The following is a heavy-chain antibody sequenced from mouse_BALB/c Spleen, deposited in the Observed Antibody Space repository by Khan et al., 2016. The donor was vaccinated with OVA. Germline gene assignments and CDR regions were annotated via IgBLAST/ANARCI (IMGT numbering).Heavy chain of an antibody. Sequence: QVQLQQSGAELVKPGTSVKISCKASGYTFTSYYMYWVKQRPGQGLEWIGGINPNNGDTNYNEKLKSKATLTVDKSTSTAYMQLGSLTSEDSAVYYCARSGYGNPFAYWGQGTLVTVSA. J-gene: IGHJ3*01. D-gene: IGHD2-1*01. CDR2: INPNNGDT. V-gene: IGHV1-64*01. CDR1: GYTFTSYY. CDR3: ARSGYGNPFAY.